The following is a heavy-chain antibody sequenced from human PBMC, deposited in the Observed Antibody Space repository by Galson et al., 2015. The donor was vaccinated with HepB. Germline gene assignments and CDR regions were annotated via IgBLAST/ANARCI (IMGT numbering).Heavy chain of an antibody. V-gene: IGHV4-38-2*02. CDR1: GYSISSDYY. CDR3: ASTAGHYFDF. Sequence: SETLSLTCTVSGYSISSDYYWGWIRQPPGKGLQWIGSIYHSGSTYYNPSLKSRVTISLDTSKNQFSLKLSSVTAADTAVYYCASTAGHYFDFWGQGTLVTVSS. D-gene: IGHD2-8*02. J-gene: IGHJ4*02. CDR2: IYHSGST.